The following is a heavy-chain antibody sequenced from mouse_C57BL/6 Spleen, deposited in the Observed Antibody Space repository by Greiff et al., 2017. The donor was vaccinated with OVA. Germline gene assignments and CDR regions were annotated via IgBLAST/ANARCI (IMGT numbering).Heavy chain of an antibody. CDR1: GYAFSSYW. Sequence: QVQLQQSGAELVKPGASVKISCKASGYAFSSYWMNWVKQRPGKGLEWMGQIYPGDGDTNYNGKFKGKATLTADKSSSTAYMQLSSLTSEDSAVYFCARRAYDYPDYWGQGTTLTVPS. CDR2: IYPGDGDT. CDR3: ARRAYDYPDY. J-gene: IGHJ2*01. V-gene: IGHV1-80*01. D-gene: IGHD2-4*01.